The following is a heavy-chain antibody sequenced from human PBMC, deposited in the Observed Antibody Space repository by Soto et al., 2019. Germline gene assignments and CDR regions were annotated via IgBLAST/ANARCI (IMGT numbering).Heavy chain of an antibody. CDR3: VIVVVPAAQPQYYYYYYMDV. CDR2: IYYSGST. Sequence: PSETLSLTCTVVGGSISSSSYYWGWIRQPPGKGLEWIGSIYYSGSTYYNPSLKSRVTISVDTSKNQFSLKLSSVTAADTAVYYCVIVVVPAAQPQYYYYYYMDVWGKGTTVTVSS. D-gene: IGHD2-2*01. CDR1: GGSISSSSYY. J-gene: IGHJ6*03. V-gene: IGHV4-39*01.